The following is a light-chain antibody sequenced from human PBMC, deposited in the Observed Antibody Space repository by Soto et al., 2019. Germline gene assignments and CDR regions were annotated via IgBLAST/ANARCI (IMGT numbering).Light chain of an antibody. V-gene: IGKV1-6*01. J-gene: IGKJ1*01. Sequence: MTQSPSSLSASIGDRVTITCRASQGIRDDLGWYRQRPGKAPELLIFAASSLQGGVPSRFSGSGSGTDFTLTISSLQPEDFATYFCLQDYTYPWTFGQGTKVDIK. CDR2: AAS. CDR1: QGIRDD. CDR3: LQDYTYPWT.